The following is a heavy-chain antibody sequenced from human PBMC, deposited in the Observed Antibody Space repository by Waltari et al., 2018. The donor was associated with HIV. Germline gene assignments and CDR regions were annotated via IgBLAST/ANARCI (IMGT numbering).Heavy chain of an antibody. D-gene: IGHD3-22*01. CDR3: ARLFYYDTTGYINNAFDI. J-gene: IGHJ3*02. CDR2: IYPFDSDT. Sequence: EVQLVQSGAEVRKSGESLKISCKASGYTFTNYWIAWLRQMSGEGLAWMGIIYPFDSDTRYNPSFEGQITISADKSLATAYLEWSNLNASDAAIYYCARLFYYDTTGYINNAFDIWGQGTVVTVS. V-gene: IGHV5-51*03. CDR1: GYTFTNYW.